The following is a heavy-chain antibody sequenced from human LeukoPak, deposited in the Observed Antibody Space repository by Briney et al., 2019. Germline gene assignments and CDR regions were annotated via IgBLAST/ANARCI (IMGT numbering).Heavy chain of an antibody. CDR2: ICYSGTT. Sequence: PSETLSLTCTVSGGSISSADYCWSWIRQHPGKGLEWIGYICYSGTTYYNPSLKSRLTISVDTSKNQFSLRLSSVTAADTAVYLCARKKDDGDYHIDYWGPGTLVTVSS. CDR3: ARKKDDGDYHIDY. V-gene: IGHV4-31*03. D-gene: IGHD4-17*01. CDR1: GGSISSADYC. J-gene: IGHJ4*02.